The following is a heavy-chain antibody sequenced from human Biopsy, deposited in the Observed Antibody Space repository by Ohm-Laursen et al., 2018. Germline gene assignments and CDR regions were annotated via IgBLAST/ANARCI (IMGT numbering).Heavy chain of an antibody. CDR2: IYTIGDT. CDR3: AREDEGLLRALDL. D-gene: IGHD3-3*01. J-gene: IGHJ3*01. Sequence: PSETLSLTCTVSGASMTGYFWTWVRQPAGKGLEWIGHIYTIGDTTYNPSLESRVTMSLDTSKNQFSLKMTSLIAADTAVYFCAREDEGLLRALDLWGQGTMVTVSS. CDR1: GASMTGYF. V-gene: IGHV4-4*07.